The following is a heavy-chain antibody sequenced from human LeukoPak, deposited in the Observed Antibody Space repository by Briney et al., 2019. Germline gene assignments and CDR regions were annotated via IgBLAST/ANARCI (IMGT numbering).Heavy chain of an antibody. CDR2: IYYSGST. V-gene: IGHV4-59*01. D-gene: IGHD2-2*01. Sequence: WETLSLTCTVSGGSISSYYWSWIRQPPGKGPEWIGYIYYSGSTNYNPSLKSRVTISVDTSKNQFSLKLSSVTAADTAVYYCARDLDCSSTSCYVGRFDPWGQGTLVTVSS. CDR3: ARDLDCSSTSCYVGRFDP. CDR1: GGSISSYY. J-gene: IGHJ5*02.